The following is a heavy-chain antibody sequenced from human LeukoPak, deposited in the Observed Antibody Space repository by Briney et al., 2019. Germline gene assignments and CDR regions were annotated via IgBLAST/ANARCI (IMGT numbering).Heavy chain of an antibody. CDR2: IYYSGST. V-gene: IGHV4-59*01. CDR1: GGSISSYY. J-gene: IGHJ2*01. D-gene: IGHD5-24*01. CDR3: ARATRGGWYFDL. Sequence: SETLSLTCTASGGSISSYYWSWIRQPPGKGLEWIGYIYYSGSTNYNPSLKSRVTISVDTSKNQFSLKLSSVTAADTAVYYCARATRGGWYFDLWGRGTLVTVSS.